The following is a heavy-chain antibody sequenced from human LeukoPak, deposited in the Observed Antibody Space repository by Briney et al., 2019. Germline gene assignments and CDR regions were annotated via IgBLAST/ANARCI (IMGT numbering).Heavy chain of an antibody. Sequence: ASVKVSYKASGYTFTSYYMHWVRQAPGQGLGWMGIINPSGGSTSYAQKFQGRVTMTRDTSTSTAYMELSSLRSEDTAVYYCASRHCSGGGCYFAGADPFDYWGQGTLVTVSS. J-gene: IGHJ4*02. CDR2: INPSGGST. V-gene: IGHV1-46*01. CDR3: ASRHCSGGGCYFAGADPFDY. D-gene: IGHD2-15*01. CDR1: GYTFTSYY.